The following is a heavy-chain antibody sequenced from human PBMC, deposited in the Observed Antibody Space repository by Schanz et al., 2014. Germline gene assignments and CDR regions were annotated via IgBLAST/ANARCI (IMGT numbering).Heavy chain of an antibody. Sequence: QVQLQESGPGLVKPSQTLSLTCTVSGGSISSATYYWSWVRQPAGKGLEWIGRIYSRGSSTYNPSLKSRVTISIHTSNNQSSRKRTSVTAADTAVYYCARGGSVATIAPYTWFDPWGQGTLVTVSS. J-gene: IGHJ5*02. CDR2: IYSRGSS. D-gene: IGHD5-12*01. CDR1: GGSISSATYY. V-gene: IGHV4-61*02. CDR3: ARGGSVATIAPYTWFDP.